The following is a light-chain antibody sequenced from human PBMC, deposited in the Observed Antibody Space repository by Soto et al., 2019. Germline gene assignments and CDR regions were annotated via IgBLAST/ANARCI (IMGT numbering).Light chain of an antibody. CDR2: GAS. CDR3: QQYGSSPRT. Sequence: EIVLTQSPDTLSLSPGERATPSCRASQSVSTNSLAWYQQKPGQAPRPLIYGASSRVTGTPDRFSGSGSGTDFTLFISRLEPEDFAVYYCQQYGSSPRTFGQGTKVDIK. J-gene: IGKJ1*01. V-gene: IGKV3-20*01. CDR1: QSVSTNS.